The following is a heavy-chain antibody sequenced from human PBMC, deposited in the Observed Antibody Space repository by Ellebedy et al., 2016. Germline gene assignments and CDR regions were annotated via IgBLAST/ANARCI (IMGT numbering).Heavy chain of an antibody. CDR1: GFPFSNYW. V-gene: IGHV3-7*01. CDR3: ARDQDGPGGAIDY. CDR2: IKQNGIEK. J-gene: IGHJ4*02. Sequence: GESLKISXAASGFPFSNYWMTWVRQAPGKGLEWVAYIKQNGIEKYYVDSVKGRFTISRDNGKNTLYLQVDSLGADDTALYYCARDQDGPGGAIDYWGQGTLVTVSS.